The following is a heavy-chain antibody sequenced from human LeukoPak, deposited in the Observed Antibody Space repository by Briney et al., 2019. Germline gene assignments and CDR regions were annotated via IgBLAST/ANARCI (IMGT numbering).Heavy chain of an antibody. V-gene: IGHV3-30*02. Sequence: PGGSLRLSCAASGFTFSDYGMHWVRQAPGKGLEWVAFIRYDGTNKYYADSVKGRFTISRDNFKNTLYLQMNSLRGEDTAVYYCAKDSRGNSALDSWGQGTLVTVSS. CDR2: IRYDGTNK. D-gene: IGHD4-23*01. CDR3: AKDSRGNSALDS. CDR1: GFTFSDYG. J-gene: IGHJ4*02.